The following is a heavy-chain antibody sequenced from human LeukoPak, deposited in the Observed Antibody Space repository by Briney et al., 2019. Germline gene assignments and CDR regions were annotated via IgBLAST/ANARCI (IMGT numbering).Heavy chain of an antibody. CDR1: GGSISSYY. J-gene: IGHJ5*02. D-gene: IGHD4-17*01. Sequence: SETLSLTCTVSGGSISSYYWSWIRQPPGKGLEWIGYIYYSGSTNYNPSLKSRVTISVDTSKNQFSLKLSSVTAADTAVYYCARVDGIVPPDYGDYVYGGCWFDPWGQGTLVTVSS. CDR2: IYYSGST. V-gene: IGHV4-59*01. CDR3: ARVDGIVPPDYGDYVYGGCWFDP.